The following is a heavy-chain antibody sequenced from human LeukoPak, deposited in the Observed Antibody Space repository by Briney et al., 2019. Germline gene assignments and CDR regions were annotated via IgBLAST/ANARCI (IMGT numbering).Heavy chain of an antibody. CDR1: GYTFTSYY. CDR2: INPSGGST. CDR3: ERAGYYGSGSYRDFDY. J-gene: IGHJ4*02. Sequence: ASVKVSCKASGYTFTSYYMHWVRQAPGQGLERMGIINPSGGSTSYVQKFEGRVTMTRDTSTSTVYMELSSLRSEDTAVYYGERAGYYGSGSYRDFDYWGQGTLVTVSS. D-gene: IGHD3-10*01. V-gene: IGHV1-46*01.